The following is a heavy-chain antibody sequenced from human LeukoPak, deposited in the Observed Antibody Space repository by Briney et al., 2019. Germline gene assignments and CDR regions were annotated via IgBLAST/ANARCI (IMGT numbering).Heavy chain of an antibody. J-gene: IGHJ4*02. CDR1: GFTFRNYA. CDR2: ISGSGDST. Sequence: AGGSLRLSCAASGFTFRNYAMSWVRQAPGKGLEWVSAISGSGDSTYYADSVKGRFTISRDNSKNTLYLQMNSLRAEDTAVYYCAEWSGKMATTPSNFDYWGQGTLVTVSS. D-gene: IGHD5-24*01. CDR3: AEWSGKMATTPSNFDY. V-gene: IGHV3-23*01.